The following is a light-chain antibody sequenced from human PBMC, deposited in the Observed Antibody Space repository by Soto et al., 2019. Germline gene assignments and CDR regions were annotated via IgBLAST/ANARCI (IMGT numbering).Light chain of an antibody. V-gene: IGLV4-69*01. CDR1: SGHSSYA. CDR3: QAWGPGFRV. CDR2: LNSDGTH. Sequence: QSVLTQSPSASASLGASVKLTCTLSSGHSSYAIAWHQQQPEKGPWYLMKLNSDGTHSKGDGIPDRFSGSSSGAERYLAISSLQPEDEADYYCQAWGPGFRVFGGGTKVTVL. J-gene: IGLJ3*02.